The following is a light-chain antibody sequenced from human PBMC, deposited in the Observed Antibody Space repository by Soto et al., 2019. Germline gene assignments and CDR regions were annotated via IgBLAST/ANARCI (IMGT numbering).Light chain of an antibody. Sequence: EIVLTQSPATLSLSPGERATLSCRASQSVTTYLAWYQQKPGQAPRLLIYDASNRATDIPARFSGSGSGTDFSLTISSREPEDSAVYYCRQRSNWSPVTFGGGTKVEIK. CDR1: QSVTTY. CDR3: RQRSNWSPVT. J-gene: IGKJ4*02. V-gene: IGKV3-11*01. CDR2: DAS.